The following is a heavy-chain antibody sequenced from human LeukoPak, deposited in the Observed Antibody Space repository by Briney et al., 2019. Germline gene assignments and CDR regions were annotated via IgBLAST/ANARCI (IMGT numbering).Heavy chain of an antibody. J-gene: IGHJ5*02. CDR3: AAVPYYCTNGVCYNWFDP. Sequence: SVKVSCKASGGTFSSYAISWVRQAPGQGLEWMGGIIPIFGTANYAQKFQGRVTITADESTSTAYMELSSLRSEDTAVYYCAAVPYYCTNGVCYNWFDPWGQGTLVTVS. CDR1: GGTFSSYA. CDR2: IIPIFGTA. V-gene: IGHV1-69*13. D-gene: IGHD2-8*01.